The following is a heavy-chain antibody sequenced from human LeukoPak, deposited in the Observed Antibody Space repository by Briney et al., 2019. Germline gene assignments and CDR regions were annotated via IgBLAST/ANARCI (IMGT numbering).Heavy chain of an antibody. V-gene: IGHV4-39*01. CDR2: IYYSGST. CDR1: GGSISSSSYY. J-gene: IGHJ5*02. Sequence: SETLSLTCTVSGGSISSSSYYWGWIRQPPGKGLEWIGSIYYSGSTYYNPSLKSRVTISVDTSKNQFSLKLSSVTAADTAVYYCARHGDVVGWSVQPLGRRWFDPWGQGTLVTVSS. D-gene: IGHD6-19*01. CDR3: ARHGDVVGWSVQPLGRRWFDP.